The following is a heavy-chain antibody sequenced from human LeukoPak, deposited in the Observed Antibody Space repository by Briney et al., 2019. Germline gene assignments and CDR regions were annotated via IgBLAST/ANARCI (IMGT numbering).Heavy chain of an antibody. D-gene: IGHD2-2*01. V-gene: IGHV3-53*01. CDR1: GGSISSSNW. CDR3: ARAPTVSVGYCSSVSCRADY. Sequence: ETLSLTCAVSGGSISSSNWWSWVRQPPGKGLEWVSVIYSGGSTYYADSVKGRFTISRDNSKNTLYLQMNSLRAEDTAVYYCARAPTVSVGYCSSVSCRADYWGQGTLVTVSS. J-gene: IGHJ4*02. CDR2: IYSGGST.